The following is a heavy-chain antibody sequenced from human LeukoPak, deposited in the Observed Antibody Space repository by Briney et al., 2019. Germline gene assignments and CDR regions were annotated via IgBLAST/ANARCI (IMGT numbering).Heavy chain of an antibody. CDR1: GFTFSNHP. V-gene: IGHV3-23*01. J-gene: IGHJ4*02. CDR2: VSSSGGST. CDR3: ATNALELHY. D-gene: IGHD1-7*01. Sequence: PGGSLRLSCAASGFTFSNHPMTWVRQAPGQGLEWVSTVSSSGGSTYYADSVKGRFTISRDNSKNTLFLQVNSLRSEDTAVYYCATNALELHYWGQGTLVTVSS.